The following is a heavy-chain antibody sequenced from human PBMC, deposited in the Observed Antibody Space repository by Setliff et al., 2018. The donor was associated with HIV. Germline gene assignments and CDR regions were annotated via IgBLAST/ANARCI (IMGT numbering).Heavy chain of an antibody. Sequence: SVKVSCKASGGPFTSAFNWVRQVPGQGLEWMGGIIPIFGTANYAQNFGGRVTITADQSTTTSYLQLNSLRFEDTAVYYCARDLSIDSSGYPRIGYSYMDVWGKGTTVTVSS. J-gene: IGHJ6*03. V-gene: IGHV1-69*13. CDR2: IIPIFGTA. CDR3: ARDLSIDSSGYPRIGYSYMDV. D-gene: IGHD3-22*01. CDR1: GGPFTSA.